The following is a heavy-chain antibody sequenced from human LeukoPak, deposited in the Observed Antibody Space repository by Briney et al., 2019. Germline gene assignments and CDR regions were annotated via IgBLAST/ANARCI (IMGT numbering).Heavy chain of an antibody. V-gene: IGHV4-34*01. CDR3: ARLPYYYDSSGYYYFSFDY. Sequence: SETLSLTCTVSGGSISSYYWSWIRQPPGKGLEWIGEINHSGSTNYNPSLKSRVTISVDTSKNQFSLKLSSVTAADTAVYYCARLPYYYDSSGYYYFSFDYWGQGTLATVSS. J-gene: IGHJ4*02. CDR2: INHSGST. CDR1: GGSISSYY. D-gene: IGHD3-22*01.